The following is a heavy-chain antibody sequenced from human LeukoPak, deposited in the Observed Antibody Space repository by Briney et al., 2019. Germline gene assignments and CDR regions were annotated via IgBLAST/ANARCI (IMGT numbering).Heavy chain of an antibody. CDR1: GFTFSSYA. CDR2: ISGSGGST. J-gene: IGHJ1*01. D-gene: IGHD3-22*01. Sequence: GVSLRLSCAASGFTFSSYAMSWVRQAPGKGLEWVSAISGSGGSTYYADSVKGRFTISRDNSKNTLYLQMNSLRAEDTAVYYCPRGGYYSKVEYFQHWGQGTLVTVSS. V-gene: IGHV3-23*01. CDR3: PRGGYYSKVEYFQH.